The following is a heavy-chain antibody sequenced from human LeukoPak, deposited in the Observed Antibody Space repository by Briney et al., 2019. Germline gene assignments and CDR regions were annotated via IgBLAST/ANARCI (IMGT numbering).Heavy chain of an antibody. D-gene: IGHD3-10*01. Sequence: GASVEVSCKASGGTFSSYAISWVRQAPGQGLEWMGRIIPILGIANYAQKFQGRVTITADKSTSTAYMELSSLRSEDTAVYYCARDAEPLLWFGELYWFDPWGQGTLVTVSS. CDR2: IIPILGIA. CDR3: ARDAEPLLWFGELYWFDP. J-gene: IGHJ5*02. CDR1: GGTFSSYA. V-gene: IGHV1-69*04.